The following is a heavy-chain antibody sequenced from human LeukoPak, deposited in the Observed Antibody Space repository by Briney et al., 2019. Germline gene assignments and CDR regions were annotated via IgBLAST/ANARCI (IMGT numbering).Heavy chain of an antibody. J-gene: IGHJ4*02. Sequence: PGRSLRLSCAASGFTFSSYGMHWVRQAPGKGLEWVAVISYDGSNKYYADSVKGRFTISRDNAKNSLYLQMNSLRAEDTAVYYCARDGDSSTFDYWGQGTLVTVSS. D-gene: IGHD3-3*01. CDR1: GFTFSSYG. CDR3: ARDGDSSTFDY. V-gene: IGHV3-30*03. CDR2: ISYDGSNK.